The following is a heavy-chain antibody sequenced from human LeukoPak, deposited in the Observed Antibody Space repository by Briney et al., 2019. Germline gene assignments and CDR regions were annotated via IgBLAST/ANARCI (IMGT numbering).Heavy chain of an antibody. J-gene: IGHJ6*03. V-gene: IGHV3-23*01. CDR1: GFTFSSYA. CDR2: ISGSGGST. Sequence: PGGSLRLSCAASGFTFSSYAMSWVRQAPGKGLEWVSAISGSGGSTYYADSVKGRFTISRDNSKNTLYLQMNSLRAEDTAVYYCAKSDSPYDFYPMDVWGKGTTVTVSS. CDR3: AKSDSPYDFYPMDV. D-gene: IGHD3-3*01.